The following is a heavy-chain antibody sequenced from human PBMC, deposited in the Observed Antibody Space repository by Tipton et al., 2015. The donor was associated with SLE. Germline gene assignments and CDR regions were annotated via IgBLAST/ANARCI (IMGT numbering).Heavy chain of an antibody. CDR1: DDSITTDY. Sequence: GLVKPSETLSLTCTVSDDSITTDYWTWIRQPPGKGLEYIGYVSYSGVTNSNHSLQSLVTMSIDASKKQVSLRLSSVTAADTAVYYCASSPGVTLFRVVTYFDLWGQGILVTVSS. V-gene: IGHV4-59*13. CDR3: ASSPGVTLFRVVTYFDL. CDR2: VSYSGVT. D-gene: IGHD3-3*01. J-gene: IGHJ4*02.